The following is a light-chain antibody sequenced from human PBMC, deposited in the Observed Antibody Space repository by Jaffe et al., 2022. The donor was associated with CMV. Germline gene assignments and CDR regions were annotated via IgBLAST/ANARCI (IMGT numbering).Light chain of an antibody. V-gene: IGKV3-11*01. CDR2: DVS. CDR1: QNVSLS. CDR3: QHRNSWPARYT. Sequence: EIVLTQSPATLSLAPGDRATLSCRASQNVSLSLAWYQQKPGQAPSLLIYDVSTRAIGFPARFSGTGSGTDFTLTISGLEPEDFAIYYCQHRNSWPARYTFGPGTKLEIK. J-gene: IGKJ2*01.